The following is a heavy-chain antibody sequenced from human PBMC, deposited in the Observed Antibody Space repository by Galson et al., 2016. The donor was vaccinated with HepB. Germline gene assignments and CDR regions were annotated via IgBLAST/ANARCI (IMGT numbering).Heavy chain of an antibody. Sequence: SLRLSCAASGFTFDDYVMHWVRQAPGKGLEWVSLISWDGGSTYYADSVKGRFTISRDNSKNSLYLQMNSLRAEDTALYYCAKDIHSSGWLDYWGQGTLVTVSS. J-gene: IGHJ4*02. CDR3: AKDIHSSGWLDY. D-gene: IGHD6-19*01. V-gene: IGHV3-43D*03. CDR1: GFTFDDYV. CDR2: ISWDGGST.